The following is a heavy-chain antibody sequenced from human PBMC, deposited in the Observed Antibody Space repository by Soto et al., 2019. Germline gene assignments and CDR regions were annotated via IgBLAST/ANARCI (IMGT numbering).Heavy chain of an antibody. CDR1: GYTFTRYG. J-gene: IGHJ6*02. V-gene: IGHV1-18*01. CDR2: ISGYNGDT. Sequence: QGQLVQSGAEVKKPGASVKVSCKASGYTFTRYGISWVRQAPGQGLEWMGWISGYNGDTNYAQKFQGRVTMTVDTSTNKALMELTSLTSDDRAVYYCAKKVHPPYYYYGMDVWGQGTTVTVSS. CDR3: AKKVHPPYYYYGMDV.